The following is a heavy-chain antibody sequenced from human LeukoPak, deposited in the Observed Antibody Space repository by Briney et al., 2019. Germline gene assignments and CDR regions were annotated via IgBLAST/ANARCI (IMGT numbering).Heavy chain of an antibody. CDR1: GFTFSSYW. CDR2: IKQDGSEK. V-gene: IGHV3-7*03. D-gene: IGHD3-16*02. J-gene: IGHJ4*02. CDR3: ARGIVPYYFDY. Sequence: GGTLRLSCAASGFTFSSYWMSWVRQAPGKGLEWVANIKQDGSEKYYVDSVKGRFTISRDNAKNSLYLQMNSLRAEDTAVYYCARGIVPYYFDYWGQGTLVTVSS.